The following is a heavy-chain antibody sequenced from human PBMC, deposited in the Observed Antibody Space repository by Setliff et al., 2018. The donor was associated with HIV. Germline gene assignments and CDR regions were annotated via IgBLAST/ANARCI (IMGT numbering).Heavy chain of an antibody. J-gene: IGHJ6*03. CDR3: ARGIGTRYNYYMDV. Sequence: SQTLSLTCAVYGGSFSDYYWSWIRQPPGKGLEWIGEINHSGSTNYNPSLESRVTISVDTSKNQFSLKLSSVTAADTAVYYCARGIGTRYNYYMDVWGKGTTVTVSS. D-gene: IGHD1-20*01. CDR1: GGSFSDYY. V-gene: IGHV4-34*01. CDR2: INHSGST.